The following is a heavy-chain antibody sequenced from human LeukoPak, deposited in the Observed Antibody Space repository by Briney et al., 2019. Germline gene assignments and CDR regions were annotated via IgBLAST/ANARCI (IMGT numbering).Heavy chain of an antibody. CDR3: ARDQVVPTMTPPVAFDI. CDR2: INPNSGGT. V-gene: IGHV1-2*02. D-gene: IGHD6-6*01. CDR1: GYTFTGYY. J-gene: IGHJ3*02. Sequence: GASVKVSCKASGYTFTGYYMHWVRQAPGQGLEWMGWINPNSGGTNYAQKFQGRVTMTRDTSISTAYMELSRLRSDDTAVYYCARDQVVPTMTPPVAFDIWGQGTMVTVSS.